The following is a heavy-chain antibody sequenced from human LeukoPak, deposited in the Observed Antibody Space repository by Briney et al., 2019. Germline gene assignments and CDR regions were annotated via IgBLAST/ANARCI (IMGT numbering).Heavy chain of an antibody. CDR2: ISSSSNYI. CDR1: GFPFSSYS. V-gene: IGHV3-21*01. CDR3: ARDVRPGSSSWYDY. Sequence: GGSLRLSCGASGFPFSSYSMNWVRQARGEGLEWVSYISSSSNYIYYTDSVKRRFTISRDNDKNSLYLQMNSLRAEDTAVYYCARDVRPGSSSWYDYWGQGTLVTVSS. J-gene: IGHJ4*02. D-gene: IGHD6-13*01.